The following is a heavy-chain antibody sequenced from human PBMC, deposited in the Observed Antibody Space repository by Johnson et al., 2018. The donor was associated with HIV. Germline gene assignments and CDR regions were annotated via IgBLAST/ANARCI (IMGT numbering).Heavy chain of an antibody. Sequence: VQLVESGGGLVQPGGSLRLSCAASGFTVSSNYMSWVRQAPGKGLEWVSVIYSGGSPYYADSVKGRFTISRDNSKNTLYLQMNSLRAEDTAVYYCARLGLTDDFDIWGQGTMVTVSP. V-gene: IGHV3-66*01. J-gene: IGHJ3*02. CDR3: ARLGLTDDFDI. D-gene: IGHD2-8*01. CDR1: GFTVSSNY. CDR2: IYSGGSP.